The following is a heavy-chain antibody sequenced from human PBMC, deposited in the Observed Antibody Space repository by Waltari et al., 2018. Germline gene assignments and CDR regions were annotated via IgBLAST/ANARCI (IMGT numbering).Heavy chain of an antibody. CDR2: IYHSGGT. CDR1: GGSISSGGYS. D-gene: IGHD1-1*01. CDR3: ARVVGTPGLYLDY. Sequence: QLQLQESGSGLVKPSQTLSLTCAVSGGSISSGGYSWSWIRQPPGKGLGWIGYIYHSGGTYCDPSLNRRGTITVDRATNQVSLKLRYVTAADTAVYYCARVVGTPGLYLDYWGQGTLVTVSS. J-gene: IGHJ4*02. V-gene: IGHV4-30-2*01.